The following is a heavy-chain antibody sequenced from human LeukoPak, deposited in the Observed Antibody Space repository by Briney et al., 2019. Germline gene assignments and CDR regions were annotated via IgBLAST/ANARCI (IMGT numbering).Heavy chain of an antibody. CDR3: ASWGLYCTNGVCRYYFDY. CDR2: GNLSCGST. CDR1: GSGFSFCA. V-gene: IGHV1-46*01. Sequence: GSGGKLCCSSSGSGFSFCAIGLVRHPPGQGMGLMGIGNLSCGSTSYAEKLEGRVTMTRDMSTSTVYMELSSLRSEDTAVYYCASWGLYCTNGVCRYYFDYWGQGTLVTVSS. D-gene: IGHD2-8*01. J-gene: IGHJ4*02.